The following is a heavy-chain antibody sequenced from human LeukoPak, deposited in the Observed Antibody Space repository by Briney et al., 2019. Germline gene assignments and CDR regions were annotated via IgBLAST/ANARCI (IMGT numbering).Heavy chain of an antibody. V-gene: IGHV3-48*04. J-gene: IGHJ3*02. CDR2: ISSSGSTI. D-gene: IGHD6-13*01. Sequence: GGSLRLSCAASGFTLSSYSMNWVRQAPGKGLEWVSYISSSGSTIYYADSVKGRFTISRDNAKNSLYLQMNSLRAEDTAVYYCASSIGSWYSLSAFDIWGQGTMVTVSS. CDR1: GFTLSSYS. CDR3: ASSIGSWYSLSAFDI.